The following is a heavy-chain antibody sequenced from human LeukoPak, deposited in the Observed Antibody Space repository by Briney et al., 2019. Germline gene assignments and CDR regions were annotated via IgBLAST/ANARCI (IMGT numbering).Heavy chain of an antibody. Sequence: PGGSLRLSCAASGXTFSNYCMTWVREAPGKGRGWVAHKSQEGSDELYVDSVKGRFTISRDHARNSLYLQMNSLRPENTAVYYCVRDRGWYTFNYGSQGTLVTVPS. J-gene: IGHJ4*02. CDR1: GXTFSNYC. D-gene: IGHD6-19*01. V-gene: IGHV3-7*04. CDR2: KSQEGSDE. CDR3: VRDRGWYTFNY.